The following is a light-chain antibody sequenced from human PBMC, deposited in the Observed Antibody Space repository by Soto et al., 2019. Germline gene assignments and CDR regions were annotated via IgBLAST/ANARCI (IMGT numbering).Light chain of an antibody. CDR3: QQRSDWPPIT. CDR2: DAS. Sequence: TVLTQSPATPSLSPGERASLSCRASQSVGDYLAWYQQKPGQAPRLLIYDASNRAAGVPYRFRGSGSGTDFTLTISSVEPEDFGVYYCQQRSDWPPITFGQGTRLEIK. V-gene: IGKV3-11*01. CDR1: QSVGDY. J-gene: IGKJ5*01.